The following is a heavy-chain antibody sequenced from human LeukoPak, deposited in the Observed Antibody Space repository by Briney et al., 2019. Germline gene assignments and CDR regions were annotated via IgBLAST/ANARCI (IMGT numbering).Heavy chain of an antibody. Sequence: GGSLRLSCAASGFTFSSYAMHWVRQAPGKGLEWVAVISYDGSNKYYADSVKGRFTISRDNSKNTLYLQMNSLRAEDTAVYYCATIGYCSGGSCYSPFDYWGQGTLVTVSS. J-gene: IGHJ4*02. CDR3: ATIGYCSGGSCYSPFDY. D-gene: IGHD2-15*01. V-gene: IGHV3-30-3*01. CDR1: GFTFSSYA. CDR2: ISYDGSNK.